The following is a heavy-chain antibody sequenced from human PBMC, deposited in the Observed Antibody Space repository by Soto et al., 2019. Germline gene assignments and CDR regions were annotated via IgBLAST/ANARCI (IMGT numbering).Heavy chain of an antibody. V-gene: IGHV4-34*01. CDR3: ARVRAVDNAFDI. CDR2: INHSGST. CDR1: GGSFSGYY. J-gene: IGHJ3*02. Sequence: PSETLSLTCAVYGGSFSGYYWSWIRQPPGKGLEWIGEINHSGSTNYNPSLKSRVTISVDTSKNQFSLKLSSVTAADTAVYYCARVRAVDNAFDIWGQGTMVTVSS. D-gene: IGHD5-12*01.